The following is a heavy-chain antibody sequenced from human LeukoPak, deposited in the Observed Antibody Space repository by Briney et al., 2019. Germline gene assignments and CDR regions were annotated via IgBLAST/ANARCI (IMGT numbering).Heavy chain of an antibody. D-gene: IGHD3-3*01. CDR1: GGSISSSSYY. Sequence: SETLSLTCTVSGGSISSSSYYWSWIRQPPGKGLEWIGEINHSGSTNYNPSLKSRVTISVDTSKNQFSLKLSSVTAADTAVYYCARAPYYDRSNPFYYYYMDVWGKGTTVTVSS. J-gene: IGHJ6*03. V-gene: IGHV4-39*07. CDR3: ARAPYYDRSNPFYYYYMDV. CDR2: INHSGST.